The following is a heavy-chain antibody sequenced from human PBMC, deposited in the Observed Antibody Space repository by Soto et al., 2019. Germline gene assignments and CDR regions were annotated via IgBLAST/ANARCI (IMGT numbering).Heavy chain of an antibody. Sequence: ESGGGVVQPGRSLRLSCAASGFTFSNYGMHWVRQAPGKGLEWVAIISYDGSNTYFADSVKGRFTISRDNYKNTLYLQMNSLRAEDTAVYYCAKERVGTTYYFDNWGQGTLVTVSS. J-gene: IGHJ4*02. D-gene: IGHD1-26*01. CDR3: AKERVGTTYYFDN. V-gene: IGHV3-30*18. CDR2: ISYDGSNT. CDR1: GFTFSNYG.